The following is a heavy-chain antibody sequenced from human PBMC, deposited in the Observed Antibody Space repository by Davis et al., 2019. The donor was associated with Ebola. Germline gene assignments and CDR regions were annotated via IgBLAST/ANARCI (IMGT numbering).Heavy chain of an antibody. CDR1: AGSISSYY. CDR3: VRDSVLGYGMDV. J-gene: IGHJ6*02. V-gene: IGHV4-34*01. CDR2: INHSGST. D-gene: IGHD5/OR15-5a*01. Sequence: MPGGSLRLSCTVSAGSISSYYWSWIRQPPGKGLEWIGEINHSGSTNYNPSLKSRVTISVDTSKNQFSLKLSSVTAADTAVYYCVRDSVLGYGMDVWGQGTTVTVSS.